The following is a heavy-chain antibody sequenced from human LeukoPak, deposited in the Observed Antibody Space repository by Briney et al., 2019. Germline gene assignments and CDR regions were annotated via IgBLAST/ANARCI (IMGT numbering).Heavy chain of an antibody. CDR3: ARSTGGWDNYYYYGMDV. CDR1: GYTFTSYD. D-gene: IGHD6-19*01. Sequence: ASVTVSFKASGYTFTSYDINWVRQATGQGLEWMGWMNPNSGNTGYAQKFQGRVTMTRNTSISTAYMELSSLRSEDTAVYYCARSTGGWDNYYYYGMDVWGQGTTVTVSS. V-gene: IGHV1-8*01. CDR2: MNPNSGNT. J-gene: IGHJ6*02.